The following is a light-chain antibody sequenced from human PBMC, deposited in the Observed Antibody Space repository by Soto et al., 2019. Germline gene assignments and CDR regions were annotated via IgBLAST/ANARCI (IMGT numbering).Light chain of an antibody. V-gene: IGLV2-14*01. CDR3: SSYTSSSTVV. J-gene: IGLJ2*01. Sequence: QSVLTQPASVSGSSGQSITISCTVTSSDIGAYNYVSWYQQHPGKAPNLMIYDVSNRPSGVSNRFSGSKSGHTASLTISGLQAEDEADFYCSSYTSSSTVVFGGGTKLTVL. CDR2: DVS. CDR1: SSDIGAYNY.